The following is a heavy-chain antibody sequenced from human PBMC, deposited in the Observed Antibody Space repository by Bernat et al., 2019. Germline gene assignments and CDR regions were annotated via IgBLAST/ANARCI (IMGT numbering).Heavy chain of an antibody. D-gene: IGHD3-3*01. V-gene: IGHV4-59*08. CDR3: ARHRAIFGVVFNFDY. CDR2: IYYSGST. J-gene: IGHJ4*02. Sequence: QVQLQESGPGLVKPSETLSLTCTVSGGSISSYYWSWIRQPPGKGLEWIGYIYYSGSTNYNPSRKSRVTISVDTAKNQFSLKLRSVTAADTAVYYCARHRAIFGVVFNFDYWGQGTLVTVSS. CDR1: GGSISSYY.